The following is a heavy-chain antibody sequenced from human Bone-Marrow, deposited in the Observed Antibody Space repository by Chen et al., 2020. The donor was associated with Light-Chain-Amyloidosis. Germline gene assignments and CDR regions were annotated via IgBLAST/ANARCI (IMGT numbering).Heavy chain of an antibody. CDR3: ARATATYYDFWSGYYSFDY. D-gene: IGHD3-3*01. CDR1: GGSISSSSYY. V-gene: IGHV4-39*07. J-gene: IGHJ4*02. CDR2: IYYSGST. Sequence: QLQLQESGPXLVKPSETLSLTCTVSGGSISSSSYYWGWIRQPPGKGLEWIGSIYYSGSTYYNPSLKSRVTISVDTSKNQFSLKLSSVTAADTAVYYCARATATYYDFWSGYYSFDYWGQGTLVTVSS.